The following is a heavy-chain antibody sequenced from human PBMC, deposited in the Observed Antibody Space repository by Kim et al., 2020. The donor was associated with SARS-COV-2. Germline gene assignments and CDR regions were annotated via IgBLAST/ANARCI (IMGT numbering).Heavy chain of an antibody. CDR3: ARQVASIVGATGGYF. D-gene: IGHD1-26*01. CDR2: IYYSGST. CDR1: GGSISSSSYY. Sequence: SETLSLTCTVSGGSISSSSYYWGWIRQPPGKGLEWIGSIYYSGSTYYNPSLKSRVTISVDTSKNQFSLKLSSVTAADTAVYYCARQVASIVGATGGYFWGQGTLVTVSS. J-gene: IGHJ4*02. V-gene: IGHV4-39*01.